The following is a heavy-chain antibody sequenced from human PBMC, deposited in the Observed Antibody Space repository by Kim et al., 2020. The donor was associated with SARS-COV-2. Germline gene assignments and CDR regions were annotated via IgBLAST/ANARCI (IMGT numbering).Heavy chain of an antibody. J-gene: IGHJ6*02. CDR2: ISSSSSYI. Sequence: GGSLRLSCAASGFTFSSYSMNWVRQAPGKGLEWVSSISSSSSYIYYADSVKGRFTISRDNAKNSQYLQMNSLRAEDTAVYYCARDLGSDNWGGYYYYGMDVWGQGTTVTVSS. D-gene: IGHD7-27*01. CDR1: GFTFSSYS. V-gene: IGHV3-21*01. CDR3: ARDLGSDNWGGYYYYGMDV.